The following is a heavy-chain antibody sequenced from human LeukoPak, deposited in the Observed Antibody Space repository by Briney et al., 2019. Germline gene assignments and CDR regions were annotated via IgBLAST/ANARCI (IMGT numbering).Heavy chain of an antibody. CDR1: GGSVSSGSYY. CDR2: IYCSGST. J-gene: IGHJ6*04. Sequence: SETLSLTCTVSGGSVSSGSYYWSWIRQPPGKGLEWIGYIYCSGSTNYNPSLKSRVTISVDTSKNQFSLKLSSVTAADTAVYYCARETTVTTSNYYYYYGMDVWGKGTTVTVSS. CDR3: ARETTVTTSNYYYYYGMDV. V-gene: IGHV4-61*01. D-gene: IGHD4-17*01.